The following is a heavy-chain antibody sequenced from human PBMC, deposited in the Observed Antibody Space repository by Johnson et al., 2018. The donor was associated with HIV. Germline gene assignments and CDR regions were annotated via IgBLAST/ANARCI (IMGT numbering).Heavy chain of an antibody. Sequence: QVQLVESGGGVVQPGRSLRLSCAASGFTFRNHAMHWVRQAPGKGLEWVAVISYDGRNKYYADSVKGRFTISSDTSKNTLYLQMNSLRAEDTAVYYCARDRAHYYDSSGYYESGAFDIWGQGTMVTVSS. CDR2: ISYDGRNK. D-gene: IGHD3-22*01. CDR1: GFTFRNHA. J-gene: IGHJ3*02. V-gene: IGHV3-30-3*01. CDR3: ARDRAHYYDSSGYYESGAFDI.